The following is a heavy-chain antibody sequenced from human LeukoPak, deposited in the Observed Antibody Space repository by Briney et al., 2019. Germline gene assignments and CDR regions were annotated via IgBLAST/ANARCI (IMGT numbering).Heavy chain of an antibody. D-gene: IGHD5-18*01. J-gene: IGHJ4*02. V-gene: IGHV4-34*01. Sequence: LETLSLTCAVYGGSFSGYYWSWRRQPRGKGLEGIGEINHSGSTNYNPSLTSRVPISVDTSTHQFSLKPSSVTAADTAVYYCARAGYSYGSPYYFDYWGQGTLVTVSS. CDR2: INHSGST. CDR1: GGSFSGYY. CDR3: ARAGYSYGSPYYFDY.